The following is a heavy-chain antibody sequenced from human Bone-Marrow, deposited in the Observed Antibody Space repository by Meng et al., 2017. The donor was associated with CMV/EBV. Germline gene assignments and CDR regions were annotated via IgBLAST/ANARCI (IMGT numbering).Heavy chain of an antibody. Sequence: ASVKVSCKASGYTFTSYDINWVRQATGQGLEWMGWINPNSGGTNYAQKFQGRVTMTRDTSISTAYMELSRLRSDDTAVYYCARVGGSYSYWGQGTLVTVSS. D-gene: IGHD1-26*01. CDR3: ARVGGSYSY. V-gene: IGHV1-2*02. CDR1: GYTFTSYD. J-gene: IGHJ4*02. CDR2: INPNSGGT.